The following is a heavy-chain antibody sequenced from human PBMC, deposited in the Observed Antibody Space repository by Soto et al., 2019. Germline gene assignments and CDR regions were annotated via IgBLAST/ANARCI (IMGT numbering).Heavy chain of an antibody. CDR3: ARYRSGDYVGYFDP. V-gene: IGHV4-59*01. J-gene: IGHJ5*02. CDR2: IYYSGST. D-gene: IGHD6-25*01. CDR1: GGSISSYY. Sequence: PSLTCTVSGGSISSYYWSWIRQPPGKGLEWIGYIYYSGSTNYNPSLKSRVTISVDTSKNQFSLKLSSVTAADTAVYYCARYRSGDYVGYFDPWGQGIQVTVSS.